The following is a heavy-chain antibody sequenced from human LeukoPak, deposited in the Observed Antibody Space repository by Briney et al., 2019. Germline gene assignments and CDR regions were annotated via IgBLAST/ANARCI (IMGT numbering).Heavy chain of an antibody. CDR3: ARESWAGIAAAGFDY. V-gene: IGHV4-59*01. J-gene: IGHJ4*02. CDR1: GGSISSYY. Sequence: PSETLSLTCTVSGGSISSYYWSWIRQPPGKGLEWIGYIYYSGSTNCNPSLKSRVTISVDTSKNQFSLKLSSVTAADTAVYYCARESWAGIAAAGFDYWGQGTLVTVSS. D-gene: IGHD6-13*01. CDR2: IYYSGST.